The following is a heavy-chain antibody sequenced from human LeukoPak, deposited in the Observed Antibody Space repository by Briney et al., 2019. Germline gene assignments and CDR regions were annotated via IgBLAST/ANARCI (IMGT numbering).Heavy chain of an antibody. V-gene: IGHV4-31*03. D-gene: IGHD3-22*01. Sequence: SQTLSLTCSVSGGAISYSSYYWSWIRQHPGKGWEWIGYIYYSGNTYYNPSLKSRVTISVDTSKNQFSLKMSSVTAADTAVYYCARRDYDSGGHYGPDNWFDPWGQGIQVTVSP. CDR1: GGAISYSSYY. J-gene: IGHJ5*02. CDR3: ARRDYDSGGHYGPDNWFDP. CDR2: IYYSGNT.